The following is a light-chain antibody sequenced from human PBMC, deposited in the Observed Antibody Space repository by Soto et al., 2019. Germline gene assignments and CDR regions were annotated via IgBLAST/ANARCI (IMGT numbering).Light chain of an antibody. CDR1: QSVKSSY. V-gene: IGKV3-20*01. Sequence: IVWTQSPGTLSLSPGERATLPCRASQSVKSSYLAWYQHKPGQAPRLLIYGTSSRATGIPDRFSGSGSGTDFTLTISRLEPEDFAVYYCQQYGSSITFGQGTRLEIK. CDR3: QQYGSSIT. J-gene: IGKJ5*01. CDR2: GTS.